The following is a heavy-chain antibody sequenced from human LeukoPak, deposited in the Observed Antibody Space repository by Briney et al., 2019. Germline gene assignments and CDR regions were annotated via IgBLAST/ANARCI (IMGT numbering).Heavy chain of an antibody. J-gene: IGHJ3*02. CDR1: GFTFSSYA. Sequence: PGGSLRLSCAASGFTFSSYAKHWVRQAPGKGLEYVSAISSNGGSTYYANSVKGRFTISRDNSKNTLYLQMGSLRAEDMAVYYCARGDAFDIWGQGTMGTVSS. CDR3: ARGDAFDI. CDR2: ISSNGGST. V-gene: IGHV3-64*01.